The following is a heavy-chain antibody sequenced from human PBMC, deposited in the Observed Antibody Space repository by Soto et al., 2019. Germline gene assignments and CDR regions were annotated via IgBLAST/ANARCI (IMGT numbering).Heavy chain of an antibody. CDR3: ARDLIQPNFFFYGMDV. CDR2: ISSTSNHI. Sequence: GGSLRLSCAASGFTFSDYHMTWIRQAPGKWLEWVSYISSTSNHINYADSVKGRFTISRDNAKNSLYLQMNSLRAEDTAVYYCARDLIQPNFFFYGMDVWGQGTTVTVYS. CDR1: GFTFSDYH. V-gene: IGHV3-11*06. J-gene: IGHJ6*02. D-gene: IGHD5-18*01.